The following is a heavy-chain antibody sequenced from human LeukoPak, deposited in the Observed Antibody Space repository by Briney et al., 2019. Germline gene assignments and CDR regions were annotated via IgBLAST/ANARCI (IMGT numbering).Heavy chain of an antibody. D-gene: IGHD2-15*01. Sequence: PGGSLRLSCAASGFTFSSYAMSWVRQAPGKGLEWVSAISGSGGSTYYADSVKGRFTISRDNAKNTLYLQMNSLRAEDTAVYYCARDRVQYCSGGSCYSSDYWGQGTLVTVSS. V-gene: IGHV3-23*01. J-gene: IGHJ4*02. CDR1: GFTFSSYA. CDR3: ARDRVQYCSGGSCYSSDY. CDR2: ISGSGGST.